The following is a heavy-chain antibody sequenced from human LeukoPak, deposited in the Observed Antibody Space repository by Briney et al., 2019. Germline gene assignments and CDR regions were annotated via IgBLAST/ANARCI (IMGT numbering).Heavy chain of an antibody. J-gene: IGHJ4*02. CDR3: ARDVLGGYSYGFDY. Sequence: GSLRLSCAASGFTFSSYAMSWIRQPPGKGLEWIGEINHSGSTNYNPSLKSRVTISVDTSKNQFSLKLSSVTAADTAVYYCARDVLGGYSYGFDYWGQGTLVTVSS. CDR2: INHSGST. CDR1: GFTFSSYA. D-gene: IGHD5-18*01. V-gene: IGHV4-34*01.